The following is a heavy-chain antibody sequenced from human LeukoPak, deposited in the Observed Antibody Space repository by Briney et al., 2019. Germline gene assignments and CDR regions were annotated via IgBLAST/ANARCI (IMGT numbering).Heavy chain of an antibody. CDR1: GFTFSSYG. J-gene: IGHJ4*02. V-gene: IGHV3-30*02. CDR3: AKDDAWLRFGE. CDR2: IRYDGTNK. D-gene: IGHD3-10*01. Sequence: TGGSLRLSCAASGFTFSSYGMHWVRQAPGKGLEWVAFIRYDGTNKYYADSVKGRFTISRDNSKNTLYLEVISLTAEDTAVYYCAKDDAWLRFGEWSQGTLVTVSS.